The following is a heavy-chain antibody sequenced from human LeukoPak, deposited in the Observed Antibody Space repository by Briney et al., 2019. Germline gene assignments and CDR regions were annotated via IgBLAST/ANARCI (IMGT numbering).Heavy chain of an antibody. CDR1: GGSINSYY. CDR2: IYTRGST. Sequence: SGTLSLICTVSGGSINSYYWNWIRQPAGKGLEWVGHIYTRGSTKYNPSLKSRVTMSIDTSRNQFSMNLYSVTAADTAVYYCATNYTAVSDFDSWGQGTLVTVSS. V-gene: IGHV4-4*07. J-gene: IGHJ4*02. CDR3: ATNYTAVSDFDS. D-gene: IGHD3-3*01.